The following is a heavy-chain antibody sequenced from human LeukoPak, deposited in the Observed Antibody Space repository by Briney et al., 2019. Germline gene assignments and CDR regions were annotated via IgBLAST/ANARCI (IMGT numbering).Heavy chain of an antibody. CDR3: ARGKRGLVTTNDY. CDR1: GYTFTSYA. V-gene: IGHV7-4-1*02. D-gene: IGHD3/OR15-3a*01. CDR2: INTNTGNP. Sequence: GASVKVSCKASGYTFTSYAMNWVRQAPGQGLEWMGWINTNTGNPTYVQGFTGRFVFSLDTSVSTAYLQITSLKAEDTAVYYCARGKRGLVTTNDYWGQGTLVTVSS. J-gene: IGHJ4*02.